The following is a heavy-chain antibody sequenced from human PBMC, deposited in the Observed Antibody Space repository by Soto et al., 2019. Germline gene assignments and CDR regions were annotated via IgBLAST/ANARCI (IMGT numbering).Heavy chain of an antibody. CDR1: GASISSGNW. Sequence: VQLQESGPGLVKPSGTLSLTCTVSGASISSGNWWSWVRQSPGKGLEWIAEINHGGSTYHNPSLKSRVXXSXDXYRNQSSLRLSSVTAADTAVYFCASHRGNTFGPYDDWGQGTQVTVSS. D-gene: IGHD3-16*01. CDR2: INHGGST. J-gene: IGHJ4*01. CDR3: ASHRGNTFGPYDD. V-gene: IGHV4-4*02.